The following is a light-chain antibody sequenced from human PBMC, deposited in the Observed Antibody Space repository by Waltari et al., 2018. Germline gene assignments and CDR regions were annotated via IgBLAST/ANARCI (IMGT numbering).Light chain of an antibody. V-gene: IGLV1-47*01. CDR1: SSNIGSNY. CDR2: RNK. CDR3: AAWDDSLSGRNV. Sequence: QSVLTQPPSASGTPGQRVTISCSGSSSNIGSNYVYWYQQLPGTAPKLLTYRNKQRPSGVPDRFSGSKSGTSASLAISGLRSEDEADYYCAAWDDSLSGRNVFGSGTKVTVL. J-gene: IGLJ6*01.